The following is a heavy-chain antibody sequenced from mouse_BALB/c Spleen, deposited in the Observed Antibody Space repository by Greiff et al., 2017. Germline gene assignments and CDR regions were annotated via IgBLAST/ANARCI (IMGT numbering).Heavy chain of an antibody. Sequence: VQLQQSGAELVRPGTSVKVSCKASGYAFTNYLIEWVKQRPGQGLEWIGVINPGSGGTNYNEKFKGKATLTADKSSSTAYMQLSSLTSDDSAVYFCARGGLRWGFDGWGAGTTVTVSS. D-gene: IGHD2-2*01. CDR3: ARGGLRWGFDG. V-gene: IGHV1-54*01. CDR1: GYAFTNYL. J-gene: IGHJ1*01. CDR2: INPGSGGT.